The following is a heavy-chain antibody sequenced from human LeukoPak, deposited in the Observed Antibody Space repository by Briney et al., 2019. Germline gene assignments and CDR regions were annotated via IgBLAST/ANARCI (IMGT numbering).Heavy chain of an antibody. V-gene: IGHV4-39*01. CDR3: ARNVLGTEYSSSSGDYYYYMDV. CDR2: IYYSGST. CDR1: GGSISNSSYY. J-gene: IGHJ6*03. Sequence: SETLSLTCPVSGGSISNSSYYWGWIRPPPGKGLVWIGSIYYSGSTYYNPSLKSRVTISVDTSKNQSSLKLSSVTAADTAVYYCARNVLGTEYSSSSGDYYYYMDVWGKGTTVTVSS. D-gene: IGHD6-6*01.